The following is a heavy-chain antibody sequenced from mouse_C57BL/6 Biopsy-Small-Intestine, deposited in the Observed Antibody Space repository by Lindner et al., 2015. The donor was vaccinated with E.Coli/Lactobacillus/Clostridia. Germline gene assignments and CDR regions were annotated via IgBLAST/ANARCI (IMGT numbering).Heavy chain of an antibody. Sequence: GGGLVKPGGSLKLSCAASGFTFSDYGMHWVRQAPEKGLEWVAYISSGSSTIYYADTVKGRFTISRDNAKNTLFLQMTSLRSEDTAMYYCARDYSNYRFYYTMDYWGQGTSVAVSS. CDR1: GFTFSDYG. J-gene: IGHJ4*01. D-gene: IGHD2-5*01. V-gene: IGHV5-17*01. CDR3: ARDYSNYRFYYTMDY. CDR2: ISSGSSTI.